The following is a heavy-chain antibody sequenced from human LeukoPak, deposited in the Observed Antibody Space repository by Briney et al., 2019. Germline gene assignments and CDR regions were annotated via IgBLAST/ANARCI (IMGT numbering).Heavy chain of an antibody. V-gene: IGHV4-4*07. J-gene: IGHJ1*01. CDR1: GGSISSYY. CDR2: IYTSGST. D-gene: IGHD4-17*01. Sequence: SETLSLTCTVSGGSISSYYWSWIRQPAGKGLEWIGRIYTSGSTTYNPSLKSRVTMSVDTSKNQFSLKLSSVTAADTAVYYCARDNLFYGDYEGYFQHWGQGTLVTVSS. CDR3: ARDNLFYGDYEGYFQH.